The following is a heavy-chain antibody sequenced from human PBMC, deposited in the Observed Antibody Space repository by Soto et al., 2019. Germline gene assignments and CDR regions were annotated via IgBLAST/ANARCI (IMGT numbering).Heavy chain of an antibody. Sequence: QVQLVESGGGVVQPGRSLRLSCAASGFSFSNDGMHWVRQAPGKGLEWVAVIWYDGTNKYYTESVKGRFTISRDNSKNTLYLQMNGLRAEDTAVYYCARSLSGWGTRYFDPWGRGTLVTVSS. J-gene: IGHJ2*01. CDR2: IWYDGTNK. V-gene: IGHV3-33*01. CDR3: ARSLSGWGTRYFDP. CDR1: GFSFSNDG. D-gene: IGHD6-19*01.